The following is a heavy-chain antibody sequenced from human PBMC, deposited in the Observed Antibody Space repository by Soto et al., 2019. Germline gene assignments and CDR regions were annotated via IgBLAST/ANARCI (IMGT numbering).Heavy chain of an antibody. D-gene: IGHD6-6*01. V-gene: IGHV4-34*01. CDR3: ARGHSTSGYDS. J-gene: IGHJ4*02. CDR2: IHHSGST. Sequence: KPSETLSLTCSFYCASFIGYYWSWIRQSPGKGLEWIGEIHHSGSTHYNPSLKSRLTFSIDESQSQFYMMLTSVTAADTALYFCARGHSTSGYDSWGQGSLVTVSS. CDR1: CASFIGYY.